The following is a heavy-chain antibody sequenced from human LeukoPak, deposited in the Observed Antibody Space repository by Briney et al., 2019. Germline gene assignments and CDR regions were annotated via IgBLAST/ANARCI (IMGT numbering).Heavy chain of an antibody. Sequence: GGSLRLSCATSGFTFSSSWMSWIRQAPGKGLEWVSGISGSDGDTYYADSVKGRFTISRDNSRNTLYLQMNSLRAEDTAVYYCATITMVRGVRNYFDYWGQGTLVTVSS. V-gene: IGHV3-23*01. J-gene: IGHJ4*02. CDR2: ISGSDGDT. CDR1: GFTFSSSW. D-gene: IGHD3-10*01. CDR3: ATITMVRGVRNYFDY.